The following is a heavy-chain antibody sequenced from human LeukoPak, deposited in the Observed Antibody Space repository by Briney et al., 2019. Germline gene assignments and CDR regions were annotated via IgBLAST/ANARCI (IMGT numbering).Heavy chain of an antibody. D-gene: IGHD6-13*01. V-gene: IGHV4-30-4*01. CDR2: IYYTGSI. CDR1: GGSISSGDYY. CDR3: VQQQLSGVDY. Sequence: SQPLSLSCIVSGGSISSGDYYWGWIRQSPGRGLEWIGYIYYTGSISYNPSLKSRLTISVDTSKNQFSLKLSSVTAADTAVYYCVQQQLSGVDYWGQGTLVTVSS. J-gene: IGHJ4*02.